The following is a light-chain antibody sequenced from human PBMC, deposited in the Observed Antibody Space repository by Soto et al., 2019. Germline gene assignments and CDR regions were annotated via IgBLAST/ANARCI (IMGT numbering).Light chain of an antibody. Sequence: EIVLTQSPGTLSLSPGERATLSCRASQTVNSYYIAWHRQKPGQAPRLLIYGASSRAIDIPDRFSGSGSGTDFTLTISRLEPEDFAVYYCQQYGGLSTTFGKGTKV. CDR1: QTVNSYY. J-gene: IGKJ1*01. CDR2: GAS. CDR3: QQYGGLSTT. V-gene: IGKV3-20*01.